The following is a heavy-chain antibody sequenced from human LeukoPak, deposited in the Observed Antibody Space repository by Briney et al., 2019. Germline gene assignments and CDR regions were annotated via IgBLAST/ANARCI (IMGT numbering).Heavy chain of an antibody. V-gene: IGHV3-30*02. D-gene: IGHD4-17*01. CDR2: IRYDGFNK. CDR3: AKACYGDYCYFDY. Sequence: GGSLRLSCAASGFTFSSYGIHWVRQAPGKGLEWVASIRYDGFNKYYADSLKGRFTISRDNSKNTLYLQMNSLRAEDTAVYYCAKACYGDYCYFDYWGQGTLVTVSS. J-gene: IGHJ4*02. CDR1: GFTFSSYG.